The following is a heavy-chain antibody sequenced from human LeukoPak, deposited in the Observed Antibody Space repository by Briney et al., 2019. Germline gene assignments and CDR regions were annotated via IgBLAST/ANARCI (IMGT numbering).Heavy chain of an antibody. CDR2: MNPNSGNT. CDR1: GYTFTSYD. V-gene: IGHV1-8*01. D-gene: IGHD3-22*01. J-gene: IGHJ5*02. Sequence: GASVKVSCKASGYTFTSYDINWVRQATGQGLEWMGWMNPNSGNTGYAQKFQGRVTMTRNTSISTAYMELSSLRSEDTAVYYCARADSSGYYRNINWFDPWGQGTLVTVSS. CDR3: ARADSSGYYRNINWFDP.